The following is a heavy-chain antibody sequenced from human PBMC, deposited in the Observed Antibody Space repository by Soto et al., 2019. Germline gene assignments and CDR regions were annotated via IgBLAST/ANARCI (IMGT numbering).Heavy chain of an antibody. CDR3: AHRGPIAARPNYYYYGMDV. CDR1: GFSLSTSGVG. D-gene: IGHD6-6*01. CDR2: IYWNDDK. Sequence: SGPTLVNPTQTLTLTCTSSGFSLSTSGVGVGWIRQPPGKALEWLALIYWNDDKRYSPSLKSRLTITKDTSKNQVVLTMTNMDPVDTATYYCAHRGPIAARPNYYYYGMDVWGQGTTVTVSS. J-gene: IGHJ6*02. V-gene: IGHV2-5*01.